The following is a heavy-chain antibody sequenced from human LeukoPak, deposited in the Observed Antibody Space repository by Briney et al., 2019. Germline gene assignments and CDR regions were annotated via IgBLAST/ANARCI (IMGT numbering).Heavy chain of an antibody. CDR1: GFTFSSHS. D-gene: IGHD6-19*01. V-gene: IGHV3-21*01. J-gene: IGHJ4*02. CDR2: ISSGSDHI. Sequence: GGSLRLSCVASGFTFSSHSMNWVRQAPGKGLEWVSSISSGSDHIYYADSVKGRFTISRDNARNSLYLQMDSLRVEDTAVYYCATHSYSSGWYWGQGTLVSVSS. CDR3: ATHSYSSGWY.